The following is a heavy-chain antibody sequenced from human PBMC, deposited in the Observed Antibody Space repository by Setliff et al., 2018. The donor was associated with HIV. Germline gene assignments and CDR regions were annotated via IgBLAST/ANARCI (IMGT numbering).Heavy chain of an antibody. Sequence: SETLSLTCTVSGDSVNDRSYFWGWTRQPPGKGLEWIGTFYYNGDSRYNPSLKSRVTMSVDTSKNQFSLKLSSVTAADTAVYYCARHRQGLTGSTPGYYMDVWGKGTTVTVSS. D-gene: IGHD1-7*01. J-gene: IGHJ6*03. CDR3: ARHRQGLTGSTPGYYMDV. CDR2: FYYNGDS. CDR1: GDSVNDRSYF. V-gene: IGHV4-39*01.